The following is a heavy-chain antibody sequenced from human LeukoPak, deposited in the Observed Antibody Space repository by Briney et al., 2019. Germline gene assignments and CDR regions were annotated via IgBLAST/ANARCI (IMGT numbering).Heavy chain of an antibody. CDR3: ARGSIVGATAYFDY. Sequence: SETLSLTCTVSGGSISSYYWSWIRQPPGKGLEWIGYIYYSGSTNYNPSLKSRVTISVDTSKNQFSLKLSSVTAADTAVYYCARGSIVGATAYFDYWGQGTLVTVSS. CDR2: IYYSGST. D-gene: IGHD1-26*01. CDR1: GGSISSYY. J-gene: IGHJ4*02. V-gene: IGHV4-59*01.